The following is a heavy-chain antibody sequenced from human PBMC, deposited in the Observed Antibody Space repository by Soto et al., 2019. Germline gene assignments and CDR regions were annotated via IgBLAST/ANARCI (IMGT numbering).Heavy chain of an antibody. CDR2: IKKDGSEK. D-gene: IGHD2-15*01. CDR1: VFNFSNHC. J-gene: IGHJ4*02. CDR3: AREACSGGSRFYFGPDY. Sequence: PLRLSCVAAVFNFSNHCSRLVIQNKFKLLEWLANIKKDGSEKYYVDSVKGRFTISRDNAKNTLYLQMNSLRAEDTAVYYCAREACSGGSRFYFGPDYWGQGTLVTVSS. V-gene: IGHV3-7*01.